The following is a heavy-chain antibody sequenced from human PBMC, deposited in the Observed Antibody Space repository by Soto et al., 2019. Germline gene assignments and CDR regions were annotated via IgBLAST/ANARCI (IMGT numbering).Heavy chain of an antibody. Sequence: EVPLLESGGGLVQPGGSLRLSCVASGFTFNNFAMTWVRQAPGKGLEWVSTISVRGGTTYYADSVKGRFTISRDNSKNTLYLQMNSLRAEDTAVYYCAKGERSGNYYGGFDYWGQGTLVTVSP. CDR3: AKGERSGNYYGGFDY. J-gene: IGHJ4*02. D-gene: IGHD1-26*01. CDR1: GFTFNNFA. V-gene: IGHV3-23*01. CDR2: ISVRGGTT.